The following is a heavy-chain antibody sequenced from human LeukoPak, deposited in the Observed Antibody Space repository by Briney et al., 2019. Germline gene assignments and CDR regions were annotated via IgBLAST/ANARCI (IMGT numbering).Heavy chain of an antibody. CDR3: AALRAPGSYFY. CDR1: GFTFSSYW. V-gene: IGHV3-7*01. D-gene: IGHD1-26*01. CDR2: IKQDGSEK. J-gene: IGHJ4*02. Sequence: QSGGSLRLSCAASGFTFSSYWMSWVRQAPGKGLEWVANIKQDGSEKYYVDSVKGRFTISRDNAKNSLYLQMNSLRAEDTAVYYCAALRAPGSYFYWGQGTLVTVSS.